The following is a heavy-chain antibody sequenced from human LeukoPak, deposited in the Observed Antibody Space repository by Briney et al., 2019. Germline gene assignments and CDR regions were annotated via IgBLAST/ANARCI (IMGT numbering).Heavy chain of an antibody. CDR3: ARDGYSSGWFQPRPFDY. J-gene: IGHJ4*02. D-gene: IGHD6-19*01. CDR2: INHSGST. Sequence: SETLSLTCAVYGGSFSGYYWSWIRQPPGKGLEWIGEINHSGSTNYNPSLKSRVTISVDTPKNQFSLKLSSVTAADTAVYYCARDGYSSGWFQPRPFDYWGQGTLVTVSS. V-gene: IGHV4-34*01. CDR1: GGSFSGYY.